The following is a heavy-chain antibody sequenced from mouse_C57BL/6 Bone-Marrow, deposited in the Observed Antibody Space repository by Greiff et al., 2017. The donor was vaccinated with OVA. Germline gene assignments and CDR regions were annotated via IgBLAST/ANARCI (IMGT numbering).Heavy chain of an antibody. Sequence: EVQLQQSGPVLVKPGASVKMSCKASGYTFTDYYMNWVKQSHGKSLEWIGFINPYNGGTSYNQKFKGKATLTVDKSSSTAYMELNSLTSEDSAVYYCARYSNYVLFAYWGQGTLVTVSA. V-gene: IGHV1-19*01. D-gene: IGHD2-5*01. CDR1: GYTFTDYY. CDR2: INPYNGGT. CDR3: ARYSNYVLFAY. J-gene: IGHJ3*01.